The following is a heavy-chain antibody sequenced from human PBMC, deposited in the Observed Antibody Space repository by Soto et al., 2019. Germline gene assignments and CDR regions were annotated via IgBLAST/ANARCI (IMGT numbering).Heavy chain of an antibody. V-gene: IGHV1-69*06. J-gene: IGHJ6*02. CDR2: IIPIFGTA. Sequence: SVKVSCKASGGTFSSYAISWVRQAPGQGLEWMGGIIPIFGTANYAQKFQGRVTITADKSTSTAYMELSSLRSEDTAVYYCARDPTAYCSSTSCYQRYYGMDVWGQGTTVTVSS. D-gene: IGHD2-2*01. CDR1: GGTFSSYA. CDR3: ARDPTAYCSSTSCYQRYYGMDV.